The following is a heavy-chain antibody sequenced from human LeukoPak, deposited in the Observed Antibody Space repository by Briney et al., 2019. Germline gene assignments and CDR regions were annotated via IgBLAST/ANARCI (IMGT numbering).Heavy chain of an antibody. CDR2: IYGGGTT. D-gene: IGHD4-17*01. CDR1: GFTFSSNA. Sequence: GGSLRLSCAASGFTFSSNAMTWVRQAPGKGLEWVSLIYGGGTTYYADSVKGRFTISSDSSKNTLYLQMNSLRAEDTAVYYCARAPNYGDYGGQWGRGTLVTVSS. CDR3: ARAPNYGDYGGQ. J-gene: IGHJ4*02. V-gene: IGHV3-53*01.